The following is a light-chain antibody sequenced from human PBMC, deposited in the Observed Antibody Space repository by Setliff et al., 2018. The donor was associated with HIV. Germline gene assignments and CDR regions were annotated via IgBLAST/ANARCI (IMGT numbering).Light chain of an antibody. Sequence: QSALTQAPSASGTPGQRVTISCSGSRSNIGSNTVNWYQQLPGAAPKLLIYGNHQRPSGVPGRFSGSKSGTSASLAISGLQSEDEADYFCAAWDDGLKGVIFGGGTKGTV. J-gene: IGLJ2*01. CDR2: GNH. V-gene: IGLV1-44*01. CDR1: RSNIGSNT. CDR3: AAWDDGLKGVI.